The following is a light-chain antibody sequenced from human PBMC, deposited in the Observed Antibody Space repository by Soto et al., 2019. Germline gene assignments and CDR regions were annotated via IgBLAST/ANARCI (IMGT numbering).Light chain of an antibody. V-gene: IGKV3-11*01. CDR2: DAS. CDR3: QQYNNWPPIT. J-gene: IGKJ5*01. CDR1: QSVSSY. Sequence: EIVLTQAPATLSFSPRERATLSCRASQSVSSYLAWYQQKPGQAPRLLIYDASNRATGIPARFSGSGSGTDFTLTISSLEPEDFAVYYCQQYNNWPPITFGQGTRLEI.